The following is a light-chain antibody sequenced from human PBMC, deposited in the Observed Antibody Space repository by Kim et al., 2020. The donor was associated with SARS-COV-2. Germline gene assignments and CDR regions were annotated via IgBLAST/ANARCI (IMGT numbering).Light chain of an antibody. Sequence: LTQPASVSGSPGQSITISCTGTSSDVGGYDYVSWYQHHPGKAPKLMIYDVSKRPSGVSNRFSGSKSGNTASLTISGLQAEDEADYFCSSCTTSSTYVFGTGTKVTVL. CDR3: SSCTTSSTYV. V-gene: IGLV2-14*03. CDR1: SSDVGGYDY. CDR2: DVS. J-gene: IGLJ1*01.